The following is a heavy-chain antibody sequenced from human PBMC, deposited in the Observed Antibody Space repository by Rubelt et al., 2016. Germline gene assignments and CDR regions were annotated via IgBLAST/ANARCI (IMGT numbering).Heavy chain of an antibody. J-gene: IGHJ4*02. D-gene: IGHD2-2*01. CDR3: ARIDVASYYFDY. Sequence: QLQLQESGPGLVKPSETLSLTCTVSGGSISSSSYYWGWIRQPPGKGLEWIGSIYYSGSTYYNPSLNSRVTISVNTSKNQFSLKLSSVTAADTAVYYCARIDVASYYFDYWGQGTLVTVSS. V-gene: IGHV4-39*01. CDR1: GGSISSSSYY. CDR2: IYYSGST.